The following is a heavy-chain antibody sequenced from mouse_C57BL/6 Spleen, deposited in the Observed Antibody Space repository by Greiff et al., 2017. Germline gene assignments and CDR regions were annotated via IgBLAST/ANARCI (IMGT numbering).Heavy chain of an antibody. CDR3: ARRRLTYDYDAIDY. CDR2: INPGSGGT. V-gene: IGHV1-54*01. J-gene: IGHJ4*01. Sequence: VKLMESGAELVRPGTSVKVSCKASGYAFTNYLIEWVKQRPGQGLEWIGVINPGSGGTNYNEKFKGKATLTADKSSSTAYMQLSSLTSEDSAVYFCARRRLTYDYDAIDYWGQGTSVTVSS. CDR1: GYAFTNYL.